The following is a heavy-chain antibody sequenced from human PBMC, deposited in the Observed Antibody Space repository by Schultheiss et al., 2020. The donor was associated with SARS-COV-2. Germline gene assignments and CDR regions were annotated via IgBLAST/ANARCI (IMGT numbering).Heavy chain of an antibody. Sequence: GSLRLSCAVYGGSFSGYYWSWIRQPPGKGLEWIGEINHSGSTNYNPSLKSRVTISVDTSKNQFSLKLSSVTAADTAVYYCARDRGVTTYYYYGMDVWGQGTTVTVSS. D-gene: IGHD4-17*01. CDR3: ARDRGVTTYYYYGMDV. J-gene: IGHJ6*02. V-gene: IGHV4-34*01. CDR1: GGSFSGYY. CDR2: INHSGST.